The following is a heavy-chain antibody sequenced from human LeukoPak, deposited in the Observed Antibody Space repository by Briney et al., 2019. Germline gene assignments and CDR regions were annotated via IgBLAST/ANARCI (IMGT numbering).Heavy chain of an antibody. J-gene: IGHJ4*02. D-gene: IGHD6-19*01. CDR1: GFTFEDYA. V-gene: IGHV3-9*01. Sequence: PGRSLRLSCAASGFTFEDYAMHWVRQAPGKGREWVSGISWNSGSIAYVDSVKGRFTISRDNAKNSLYLQMNSLRAEDTALYYCAKGPGYSSGWYPLMIWGQGTLVTVSS. CDR2: ISWNSGSI. CDR3: AKGPGYSSGWYPLMI.